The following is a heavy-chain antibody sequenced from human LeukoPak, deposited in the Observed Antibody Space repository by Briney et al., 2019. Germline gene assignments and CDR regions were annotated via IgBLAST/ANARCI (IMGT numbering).Heavy chain of an antibody. CDR2: ISAYNGNT. D-gene: IGHD2-15*01. V-gene: IGHV1-18*01. CDR1: GYTFTSYG. CDR3: ARTGALAKYCSGGSCYSHYYYYMDV. J-gene: IGHJ6*03. Sequence: ASVKVSCKASGYTFTSYGISWVRQAPGQGLEWIGWISAYNGNTNYAQKLQGRVTMTTDTSTSTAYMELRSLRSDDTAVYYCARTGALAKYCSGGSCYSHYYYYMDVWGKGTTVTVSS.